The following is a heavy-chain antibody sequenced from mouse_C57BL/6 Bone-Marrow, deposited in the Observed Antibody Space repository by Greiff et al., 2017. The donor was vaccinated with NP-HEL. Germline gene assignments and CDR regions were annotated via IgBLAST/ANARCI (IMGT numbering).Heavy chain of an antibody. Sequence: EVQVVESGGDLVKPGGSLKLSCAASGFTFSSYGMSWVRQTPDKRLEWVATISSGGSYTYYPDSVKGRFTISRDKSKNTLYLHMSSLKSEDTDMYYCARQGDYYGSRYIRYAMDYWGQGTSVTVSS. V-gene: IGHV5-6*01. D-gene: IGHD1-1*01. CDR2: ISSGGSYT. CDR3: ARQGDYYGSRYIRYAMDY. J-gene: IGHJ4*01. CDR1: GFTFSSYG.